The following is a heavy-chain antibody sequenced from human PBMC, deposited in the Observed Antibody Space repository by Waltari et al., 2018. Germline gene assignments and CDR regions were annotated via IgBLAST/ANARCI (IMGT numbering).Heavy chain of an antibody. J-gene: IGHJ4*02. D-gene: IGHD3-16*01. CDR1: GGSIRCSDYY. V-gene: IGHV4-39*07. CDR3: TRDAPPPGVWGSYAAVDY. CDR2: IYYSGGT. Sequence: QLQLQESGPGLVKPSETLSLACTVSGGSIRCSDYYWGWIRQPPGKGLEWIGRIYYSGGTYYNRSLQSRVTISVDTSKTQCSLKLSAVTAADTAVYYCTRDAPPPGVWGSYAAVDYWGQGSLVIVSS.